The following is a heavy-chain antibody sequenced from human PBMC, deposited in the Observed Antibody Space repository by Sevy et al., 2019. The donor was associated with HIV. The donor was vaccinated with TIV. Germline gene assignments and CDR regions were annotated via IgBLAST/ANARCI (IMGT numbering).Heavy chain of an antibody. CDR1: GYTFTTYN. CDR3: ARGSTSWYDY. CDR2: MSPYNGNK. V-gene: IGHV1-18*01. J-gene: IGHJ4*02. D-gene: IGHD2-8*01. Sequence: ASVKVSCKASGYTFTTYNIVWVRQAPGQGLEWLAWMSPYNGNKNYAQRVQGRVTMTTDTFTDTAFLELRSLEFDDTATYYCARGSTSWYDYWGQGTPVTVSS.